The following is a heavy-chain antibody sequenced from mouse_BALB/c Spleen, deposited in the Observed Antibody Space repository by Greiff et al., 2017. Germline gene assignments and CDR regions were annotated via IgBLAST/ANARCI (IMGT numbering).Heavy chain of an antibody. CDR1: GYTFTSYY. Sequence: QVQLKQPGAELVKPGASVKLSCKASGYTFTSYYMYWVKQRPGQGLEWIGGINPSNGGTNFNEKFKSKATLTVDKSSSTAYMQLSSLTSEDSAVYYCTRSYGNYGRFAYWGQGTLVTVSA. V-gene: IGHV1S81*02. D-gene: IGHD2-10*02. CDR2: INPSNGGT. J-gene: IGHJ3*01. CDR3: TRSYGNYGRFAY.